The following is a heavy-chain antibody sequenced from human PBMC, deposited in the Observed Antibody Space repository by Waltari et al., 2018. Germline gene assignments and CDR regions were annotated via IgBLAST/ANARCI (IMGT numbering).Heavy chain of an antibody. CDR3: VRGGTGMQRVESLDY. V-gene: IGHV3-21*02. J-gene: IGHJ4*02. CDR1: GFTFKTYS. D-gene: IGHD3-9*01. CDR2: IRETSTYI. Sequence: EEQLLESGGSLVQPGGSLRLSCAASGFTFKTYSMNWVRQAPGKGLEWVPSIRETSTYIYDAVSLRGRFTTSRDNAKNSRYLQLNSLRAEDTAVYYCVRGGTGMQRVESLDYWGQGILVTVSS.